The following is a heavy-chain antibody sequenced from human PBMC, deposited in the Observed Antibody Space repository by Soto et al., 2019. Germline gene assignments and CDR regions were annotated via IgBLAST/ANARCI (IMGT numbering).Heavy chain of an antibody. CDR2: INADNGNT. J-gene: IGHJ4*02. CDR1: GYTFTSYG. V-gene: IGHV1-18*01. Sequence: ASVKVSCKASGYTFTSYGISWVRQAPGQGLEWMGWINADNGNTNYSQKFQGRVTITRDTSASTAYMELSSLRSEDTAVYYCARAVAVAADFDYWGQGTLVTVSS. D-gene: IGHD6-19*01. CDR3: ARAVAVAADFDY.